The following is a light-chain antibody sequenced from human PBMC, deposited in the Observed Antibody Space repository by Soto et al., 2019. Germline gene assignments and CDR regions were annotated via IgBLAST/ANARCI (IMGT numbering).Light chain of an antibody. CDR3: QQYYSYPRT. Sequence: IRRTQSPSSLSASTGDRVTITCRASQGISSYLAWYQQKPGKAPKLLIYAASTLQSGVPSRFSGSGSGTDFTLTISCLQSEDFATYYCQQYYSYPRTFGQGTKVDIK. V-gene: IGKV1-8*01. CDR1: QGISSY. J-gene: IGKJ1*01. CDR2: AAS.